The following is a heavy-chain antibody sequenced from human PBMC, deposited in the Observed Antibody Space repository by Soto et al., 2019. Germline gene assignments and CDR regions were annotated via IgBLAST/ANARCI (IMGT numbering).Heavy chain of an antibody. CDR2: IWYDGSNK. CDR3: ARATVGATTLGYYYYGMDV. D-gene: IGHD1-26*01. Sequence: GGSLRLSCAASGFTFSSYGMHWVRQAPGKGLEWVAVIWYDGSNKYYADSVKGRFTISRDNSKNTLYLQMNSLRAEDTAVYYCARATVGATTLGYYYYGMDVWGQGTTVTVS. V-gene: IGHV3-33*01. CDR1: GFTFSSYG. J-gene: IGHJ6*02.